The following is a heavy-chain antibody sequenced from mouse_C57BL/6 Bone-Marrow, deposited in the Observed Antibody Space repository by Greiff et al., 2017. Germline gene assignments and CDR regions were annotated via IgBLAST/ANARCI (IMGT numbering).Heavy chain of an antibody. CDR2: IYPRSGNT. CDR3: ASRDYYGSSFDF. D-gene: IGHD1-1*01. CDR1: GYTFTSYG. Sequence: VQLVESGAELARPGASVKLSCKASGYTFTSYGISWVKQRPGQGLEWIGEIYPRSGNTYYNEKFKGKATLTAEKSSSTAYMKLRSLTSEDSAVYFCASRDYYGSSFDFWDRGTTLTVSS. V-gene: IGHV1-81*01. J-gene: IGHJ2*01.